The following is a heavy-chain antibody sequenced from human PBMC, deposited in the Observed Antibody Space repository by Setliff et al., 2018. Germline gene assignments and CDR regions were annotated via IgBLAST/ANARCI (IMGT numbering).Heavy chain of an antibody. J-gene: IGHJ4*02. CDR2: IGHTGSI. CDR3: ARDPGHGGDSDY. CDR1: GYSISSGYI. Sequence: LSLTCTVSGYSISSGYIWGWIRQPPGKGLEWVGNIGHTGSINYNPSLKSRLTISRDTSKNQVSLKLNSVTATDTAVYYCARDPGHGGDSDYWGQGILVTVSS. D-gene: IGHD2-21*02. V-gene: IGHV4-38-2*02.